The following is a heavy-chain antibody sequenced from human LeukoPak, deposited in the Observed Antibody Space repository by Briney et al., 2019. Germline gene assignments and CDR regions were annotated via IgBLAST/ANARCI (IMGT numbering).Heavy chain of an antibody. CDR1: GFTFSSYW. J-gene: IGHJ4*02. D-gene: IGHD3-9*01. Sequence: GGPLRLSCAASGFTFSSYWMSWVRQAPGKGLEWVANIKQDGSEKYYEDSVKGRFTISRDNAKNSLYLQMNSLRAEDTAVYYCARGVWVYDISAPPDYWGQGTLVTVSS. V-gene: IGHV3-7*03. CDR2: IKQDGSEK. CDR3: ARGVWVYDISAPPDY.